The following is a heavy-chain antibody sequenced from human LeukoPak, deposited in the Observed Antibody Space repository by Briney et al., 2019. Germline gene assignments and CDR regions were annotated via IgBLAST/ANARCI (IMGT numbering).Heavy chain of an antibody. V-gene: IGHV3-9*01. CDR3: ASRTCSGGSCYQVNYYYYGMDV. D-gene: IGHD2-15*01. Sequence: SLRLSCAASGFTFDDYAMHWVRQAPGKGLGWVSGISWNSGSIGYADSVKGRFTISRDNAKNSLYLQMNSLRAEDTAVYYCASRTCSGGSCYQVNYYYYGMDVWGQGTTVTVSS. CDR1: GFTFDDYA. CDR2: ISWNSGSI. J-gene: IGHJ6*02.